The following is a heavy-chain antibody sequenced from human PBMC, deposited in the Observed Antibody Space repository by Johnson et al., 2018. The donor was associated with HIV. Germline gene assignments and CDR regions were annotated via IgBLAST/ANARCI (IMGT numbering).Heavy chain of an antibody. J-gene: IGHJ3*02. CDR2: ISYDGGSK. CDR1: GFTFSSYP. CDR3: AKDWHDYVWGSYRPEDDAFDI. Sequence: QMQLVESGGGVVQPGRSLRLSCAASGFTFSSYPMHWVRQAPGKGLAWGAIISYDGGSKYYADSVKGRFTVSRDNSKNTLYLKINSLRPEDTAVYYCAKDWHDYVWGSYRPEDDAFDIWGQGTMVTVSS. V-gene: IGHV3-30*04. D-gene: IGHD3-16*02.